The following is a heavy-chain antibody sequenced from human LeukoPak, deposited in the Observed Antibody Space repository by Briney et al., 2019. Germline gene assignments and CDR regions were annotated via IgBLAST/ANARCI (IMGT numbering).Heavy chain of an antibody. V-gene: IGHV3-30*03. J-gene: IGHJ4*02. Sequence: GGSLRLSCAASGFTFSSYGMHWVRQAPGKGLEWVAVISYDGSNKYYADSVKGRFTISRDNSKNTLYLQMNSLRAEDTAVYFCARPGDSPFDHWGQGTLVTVSS. CDR3: ARPGDSPFDH. D-gene: IGHD5-18*01. CDR1: GFTFSSYG. CDR2: ISYDGSNK.